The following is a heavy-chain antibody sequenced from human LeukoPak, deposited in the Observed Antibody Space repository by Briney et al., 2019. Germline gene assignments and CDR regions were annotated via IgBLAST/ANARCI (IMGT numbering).Heavy chain of an antibody. V-gene: IGHV4-61*01. CDR1: GGSVSSGSYY. CDR2: IYYSGST. CDR3: ARDRGAAAGIDY. J-gene: IGHJ4*02. Sequence: SETLSLTCTVSGGSVSSGSYYWSWIRQPPGKGLEWIGYIYYSGSTNYNPSLKSRVTISVDTSKNQFSLELSSVTAADTAVYYCARDRGAAAGIDYWGQGTLVTVSS. D-gene: IGHD6-13*01.